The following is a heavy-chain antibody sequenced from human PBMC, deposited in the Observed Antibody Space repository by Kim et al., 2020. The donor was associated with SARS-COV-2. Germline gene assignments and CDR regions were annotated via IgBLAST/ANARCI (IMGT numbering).Heavy chain of an antibody. CDR2: IYPGDSDT. J-gene: IGHJ6*02. V-gene: IGHV5-51*01. CDR3: AGCARGWELLRFHYYGMDV. CDR1: GYSFTSYW. D-gene: IGHD1-26*01. Sequence: GESLKISCKGSGYSFTSYWIGWVRQMPGKGLEWMGIIYPGDSDTRYSPSFQGQVTISADKSISTAYLQWSSLKASDTAMYYCAGCARGWELLRFHYYGMDVWGQGTTVTVSS.